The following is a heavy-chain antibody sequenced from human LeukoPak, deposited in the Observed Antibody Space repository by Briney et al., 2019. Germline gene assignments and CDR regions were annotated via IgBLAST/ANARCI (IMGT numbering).Heavy chain of an antibody. CDR1: GGSISSYY. Sequence: PSETLSLTCPVSGGSISSYYWSWIRQPPGKGLEWIGYIYYSGSTNYNPSLKSRVTISVDTSKNQFSLRLSSVTAADTAVYYCARVTGYVMEDYFDYWGQGTLVTVSS. CDR2: IYYSGST. CDR3: ARVTGYVMEDYFDY. J-gene: IGHJ4*02. D-gene: IGHD6-13*01. V-gene: IGHV4-59*01.